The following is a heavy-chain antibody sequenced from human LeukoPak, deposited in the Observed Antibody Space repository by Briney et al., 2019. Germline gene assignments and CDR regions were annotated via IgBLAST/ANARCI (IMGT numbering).Heavy chain of an antibody. D-gene: IGHD2-21*02. J-gene: IGHJ1*01. V-gene: IGHV3-74*01. CDR3: ARDSTGWGRSAEYFQH. CDR2: INSDGSST. Sequence: GGSLRLPCAASGFTFSSYWMHWVRQAPGKGLVWVSRINSDGSSTSYADSVKGRFTISRDNAKNTLYLQMNSLRAEDTAVYYCARDSTGWGRSAEYFQHWGQGTLVTVSS. CDR1: GFTFSSYW.